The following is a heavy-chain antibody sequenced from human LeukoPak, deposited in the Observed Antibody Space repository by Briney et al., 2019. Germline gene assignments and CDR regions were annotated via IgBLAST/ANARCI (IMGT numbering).Heavy chain of an antibody. V-gene: IGHV1-2*02. Sequence: ASVKVSCKTSGYTFTNYYMHWVRQAPGQGLEWMGWINPNSGGTNYAQKFQGRVSVTRDTSISTAYMEVSSLRSEDTDVYYCATELEVTLPSGWDWGQGTLVTVSS. D-gene: IGHD3-16*01. CDR2: INPNSGGT. CDR1: GYTFTNYY. J-gene: IGHJ4*02. CDR3: ATELEVTLPSGWD.